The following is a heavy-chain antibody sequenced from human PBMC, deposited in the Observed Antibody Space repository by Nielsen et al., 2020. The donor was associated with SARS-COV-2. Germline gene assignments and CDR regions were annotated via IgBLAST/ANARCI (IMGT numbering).Heavy chain of an antibody. CDR3: AKLYVPAPACAD. D-gene: IGHD3-16*01. Sequence: GGSLRLSCAASGFTFSSYAMSWVRQAPGKGLEWVSAISGSGGSTYYADSVKGRFTISRDNSKNTLYLQMNSLRAVDTAVYYCAKLYVPAPACADWGQGTLVTVSS. J-gene: IGHJ4*02. V-gene: IGHV3-23*01. CDR2: ISGSGGST. CDR1: GFTFSSYA.